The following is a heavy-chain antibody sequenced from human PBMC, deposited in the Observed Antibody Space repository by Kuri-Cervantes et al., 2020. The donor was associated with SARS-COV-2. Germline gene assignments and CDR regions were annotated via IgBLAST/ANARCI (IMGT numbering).Heavy chain of an antibody. CDR1: GYTFTSYA. Sequence: ASVKVSCKASGYTFTSYAMHWVRQAPGQRLEWMGWINAGNGNTKYSQKFQGRVTITRDTSASTAYMELSSLRSEDTAVYYCAREAQRFTIFGVVIEGPTRENWFDPWGQGTLVTVSS. CDR3: AREAQRFTIFGVVIEGPTRENWFDP. V-gene: IGHV1-3*01. D-gene: IGHD3-3*01. CDR2: INAGNGNT. J-gene: IGHJ5*02.